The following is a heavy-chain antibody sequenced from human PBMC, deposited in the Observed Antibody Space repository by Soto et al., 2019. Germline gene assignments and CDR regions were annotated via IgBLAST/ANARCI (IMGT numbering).Heavy chain of an antibody. J-gene: IGHJ4*02. CDR3: ARQTWDYHSSNFDY. Sequence: GASVKVSCKASGGTFSSYAISWVRQAPGQGLEWMGGIIPIFGTANYAQKFQGRVTITADESTSTAYMQMNSLRDEDTAVYYCARQTWDYHSSNFDYWGLGTLVTVSS. D-gene: IGHD3-16*01. CDR2: IIPIFGTA. CDR1: GGTFSSYA. V-gene: IGHV1-69*13.